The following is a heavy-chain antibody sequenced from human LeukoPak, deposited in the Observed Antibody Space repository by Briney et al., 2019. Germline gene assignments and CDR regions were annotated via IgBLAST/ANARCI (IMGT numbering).Heavy chain of an antibody. V-gene: IGHV4-59*01. CDR2: SHYTGNT. CDR1: GGSISSSY. J-gene: IGHJ4*02. Sequence: SETLSLTCIVSGGSISSSYWSRIRQSPGKGLEWIGYSHYTGNTNYNPSLKSRVTISVDTSKNQFSLRLSSVTAADSAVFYCARGSRGYGSPWDYWGQGILVTVSS. D-gene: IGHD2-15*01. CDR3: ARGSRGYGSPWDY.